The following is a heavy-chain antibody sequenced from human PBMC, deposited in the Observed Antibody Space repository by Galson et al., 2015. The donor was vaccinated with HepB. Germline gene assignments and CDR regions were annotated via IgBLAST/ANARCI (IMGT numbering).Heavy chain of an antibody. CDR3: ARDQEVEMATMGEVEVRYCGMDV. CDR2: IYSGGST. J-gene: IGHJ6*02. Sequence: SLRLSCAASGFTVSSNYMSWVRQAPGKGLEWVSVIYSGGSTYYADSVKGRFTISRDNSKNTLYLQMNSLRAEDTAVYYCARDQEVEMATMGEVEVRYCGMDVWGQGTTVTVSS. V-gene: IGHV3-53*01. D-gene: IGHD5-24*01. CDR1: GFTVSSNY.